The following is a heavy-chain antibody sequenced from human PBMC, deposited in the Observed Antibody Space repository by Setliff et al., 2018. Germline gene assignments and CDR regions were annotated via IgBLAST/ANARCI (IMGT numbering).Heavy chain of an antibody. CDR3: ARGGGSVLPDYYYYMDI. CDR2: ISYTGST. J-gene: IGHJ6*03. CDR1: GDSIFDNY. V-gene: IGHV4-59*08. Sequence: SETLSLTCSVSGDSIFDNYWSWIRQSPGRGLEWIAYISYTGSTNYNPSLKSRGTISLDTSKNHFSLNLRSVTAADTAMYYCARGGGSVLPDYYYYMDIWGKGTTVTVSS. D-gene: IGHD1-26*01.